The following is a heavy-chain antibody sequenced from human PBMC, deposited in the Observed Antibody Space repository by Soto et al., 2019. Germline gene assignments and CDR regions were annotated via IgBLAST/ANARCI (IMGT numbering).Heavy chain of an antibody. CDR2: INHSGST. Sequence: SETLSLTCAFYGGSFSGYYWSWIRQPPGKGLEWIGEINHSGSTNYNPSLKSRVTISVDTSKNQFSLKLSSVTAADTAVYYCARGLLIPGRCPFDYWGQGTLVTVYS. CDR1: GGSFSGYY. CDR3: ARGLLIPGRCPFDY. D-gene: IGHD3-10*01. J-gene: IGHJ4*02. V-gene: IGHV4-34*01.